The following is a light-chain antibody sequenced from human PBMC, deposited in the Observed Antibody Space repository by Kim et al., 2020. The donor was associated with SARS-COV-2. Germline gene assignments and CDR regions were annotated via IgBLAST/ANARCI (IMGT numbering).Light chain of an antibody. Sequence: PGETVALAWDSSTGAVTSDHLPYWFQQKPGQAPRTLFYDAGNRHSWTPARFSGSLLGGKAALTLSAAQAEDEADYYCLLSYSDSRVFGGGTQLTVL. CDR1: TGAVTSDHL. J-gene: IGLJ2*01. V-gene: IGLV7-46*01. CDR2: DAG. CDR3: LLSYSDSRV.